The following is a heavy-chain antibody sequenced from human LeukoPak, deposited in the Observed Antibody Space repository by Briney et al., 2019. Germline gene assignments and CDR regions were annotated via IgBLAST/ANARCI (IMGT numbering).Heavy chain of an antibody. D-gene: IGHD6-13*01. V-gene: IGHV4-59*01. Sequence: PSETLSLTCTVSGGSISSYYWSWIRQPPGKGLEWIGYIYYSGSTNYNPSLKSRVTISVDTSKNQFSLKLSSVTAADTAVYYCASYSSLYFDYLGQGTLVTVPS. CDR2: IYYSGST. CDR3: ASYSSLYFDY. CDR1: GGSISSYY. J-gene: IGHJ4*02.